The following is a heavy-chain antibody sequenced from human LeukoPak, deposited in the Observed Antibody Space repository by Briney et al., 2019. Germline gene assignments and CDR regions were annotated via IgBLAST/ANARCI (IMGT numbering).Heavy chain of an antibody. D-gene: IGHD4-17*01. CDR1: GFTFSSYW. V-gene: IGHV3-74*01. CDR3: AKETTGYFDY. Sequence: GGSLRLSCVASGFTFSSYWMHWVRQDPRKGLVWVSRINGDGRNINYADSVRGRFTISRDNAKNTLYLQMNSQRAEDTAVYYCAKETTGYFDYWGQGTLVTVSS. CDR2: INGDGRNI. J-gene: IGHJ4*02.